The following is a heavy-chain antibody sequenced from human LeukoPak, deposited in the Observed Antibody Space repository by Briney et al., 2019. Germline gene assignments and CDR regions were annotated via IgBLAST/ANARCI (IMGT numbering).Heavy chain of an antibody. V-gene: IGHV4-59*07. CDR1: GGSINGYY. CDR3: ARFGVNYDMDV. J-gene: IGHJ6*02. Sequence: DPLSLTCTVSGGSINGYYWTWIRQPPGKGLDWIGQIHYSGRADYNPSLKSRVTISEETSKKQISLNLNSVTGAAPAVYYCARFGVNYDMDVWGQGTTVAVSS. CDR2: IHYSGRA. D-gene: IGHD3-16*01.